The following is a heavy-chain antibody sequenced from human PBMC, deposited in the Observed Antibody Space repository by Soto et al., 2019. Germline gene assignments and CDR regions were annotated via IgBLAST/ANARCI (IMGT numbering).Heavy chain of an antibody. D-gene: IGHD2-15*01. CDR2: IIPIFGTA. V-gene: IGHV1-69*13. J-gene: IGHJ6*02. CDR3: ARDIVVVVAATDYYYYGMDV. CDR1: GGTFSSYA. Sequence: SVKVSCKASGGTFSSYAISWVRQAPEQGLEWMGGIIPIFGTANYAQKFQGRVTITADESTSTAYMELSSLRSEDTAVYYCARDIVVVVAATDYYYYGMDVWGQGNPGHRLL.